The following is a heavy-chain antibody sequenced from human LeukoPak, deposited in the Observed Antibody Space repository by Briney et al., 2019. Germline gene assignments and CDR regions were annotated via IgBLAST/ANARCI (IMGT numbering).Heavy chain of an antibody. CDR1: GGSISSSNYY. Sequence: KPSETLSLTCTVSGGSISSSNYYWGWIRQPPGKGLEWIGSIYYSGSTYYSPSLKSRVTISVDTSKNQFSLKLSSVTAADTAVYYCTRGSIAYYYMDVWGKGTTVTISS. V-gene: IGHV4-39*07. CDR2: IYYSGST. J-gene: IGHJ6*03. CDR3: TRGSIAYYYMDV. D-gene: IGHD3-22*01.